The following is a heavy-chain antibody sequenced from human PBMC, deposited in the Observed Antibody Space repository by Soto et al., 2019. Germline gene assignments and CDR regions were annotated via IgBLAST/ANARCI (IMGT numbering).Heavy chain of an antibody. CDR3: AKNKRALRFRELPFDY. J-gene: IGHJ4*02. CDR1: GFTFDDYA. Sequence: GGSLRLSCAASGFTFDDYAMHWVRQAPGKGLEWVSGISWNSGSIGYADSVKGRFTISRDNAKNSLYLQMNSLRAEDTALYYWAKNKRALRFRELPFDYWGQGTLVTVSS. CDR2: ISWNSGSI. D-gene: IGHD3-10*01. V-gene: IGHV3-9*01.